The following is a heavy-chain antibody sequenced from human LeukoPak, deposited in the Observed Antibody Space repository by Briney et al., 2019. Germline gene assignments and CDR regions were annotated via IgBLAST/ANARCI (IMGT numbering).Heavy chain of an antibody. Sequence: GASVKVSCKASGYTFTGYYMHWVRQAPGQGLEGMGWINPNSGGTNYAQKFQGRVTMTRDTSISTAYMELSRLRSDDTAVSYCARVRATAMVYYAFDIWGQGTMVTVSS. D-gene: IGHD5-18*01. CDR3: ARVRATAMVYYAFDI. CDR2: INPNSGGT. CDR1: GYTFTGYY. V-gene: IGHV1-2*02. J-gene: IGHJ3*02.